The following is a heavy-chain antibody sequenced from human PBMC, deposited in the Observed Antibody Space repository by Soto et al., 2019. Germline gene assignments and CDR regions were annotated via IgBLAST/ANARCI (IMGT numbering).Heavy chain of an antibody. D-gene: IGHD6-13*01. CDR2: INAGNGNS. Sequence: QVQLVQSGAEVKKPGASVKVSCKASGYTFTNYAMHWVRQAPGQRLEWMGWINAGNGNSKCSEKFQGRVTITRDTSASTAYMELRSLRSEDTAVYYCAREFPSLSSTWREHFQPWGQGTLVSVSS. CDR3: AREFPSLSSTWREHFQP. J-gene: IGHJ1*01. V-gene: IGHV1-3*01. CDR1: GYTFTNYA.